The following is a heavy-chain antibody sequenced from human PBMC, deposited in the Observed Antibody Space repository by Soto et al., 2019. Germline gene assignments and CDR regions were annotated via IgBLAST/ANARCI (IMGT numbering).Heavy chain of an antibody. D-gene: IGHD5-18*01. J-gene: IGHJ6*02. CDR3: ARGKPSGYRFGPRNFFYYGLGV. CDR1: IASLGDPY. Sequence: SDPLPPTDALFIASLGDPYWSRIHQSPDKGLEWIGEVHPSGSTDYNPSLKSRLTLSLDTSKNQFSLKVASVTAADTAVYFCARGKPSGYRFGPRNFFYYGLGVWGPGTTVSVSS. V-gene: IGHV4-34*01. CDR2: VHPSGST.